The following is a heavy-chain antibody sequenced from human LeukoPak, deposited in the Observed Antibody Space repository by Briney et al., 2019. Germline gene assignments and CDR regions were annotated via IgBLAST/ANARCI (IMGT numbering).Heavy chain of an antibody. CDR3: ARGGKLGIDY. CDR1: GGSISNYY. J-gene: IGHJ4*02. D-gene: IGHD7-27*01. Sequence: PSETLSLTCSVSGGSISNYYWSWLRQPPGKGLEWVAYIYYSGTTNYNPSLKSRVTISVDTSKNQFSLKLSSVTAADTAVYYCARGGKLGIDYWGQGTLVTVSS. CDR2: IYYSGTT. V-gene: IGHV4-59*12.